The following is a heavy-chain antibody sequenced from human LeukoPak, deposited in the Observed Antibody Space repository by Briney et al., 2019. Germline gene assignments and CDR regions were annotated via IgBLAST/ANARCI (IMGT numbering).Heavy chain of an antibody. CDR2: IKEDGSAK. V-gene: IGHV3-7*04. CDR1: GFTFSKSW. D-gene: IGHD3-3*01. J-gene: IGHJ4*02. CDR3: AKDDEGYY. Sequence: GGSLRLSCAASGFTFSKSWMSWLRQTPERGLEWVANIKEDGSAKYYVDSVKGRFTISRDNAKNSLYLQMNSLRAEDTAVYYCAKDDEGYYWGQGILVTVSS.